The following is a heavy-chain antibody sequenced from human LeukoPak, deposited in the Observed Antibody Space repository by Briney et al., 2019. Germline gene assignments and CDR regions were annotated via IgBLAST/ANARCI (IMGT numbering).Heavy chain of an antibody. Sequence: PGESLRLSCEASGFTFSGNWMHWVRQAPGKGLVWVSRINGDGRSTNYADFVKGRFTISRDNAKNTLYLQMNSLRAEDTAVYYCARGIAGAWGFDYWGQGTLVTVSS. CDR1: GFTFSGNW. V-gene: IGHV3-74*01. D-gene: IGHD6-13*01. CDR2: INGDGRST. CDR3: ARGIAGAWGFDY. J-gene: IGHJ4*02.